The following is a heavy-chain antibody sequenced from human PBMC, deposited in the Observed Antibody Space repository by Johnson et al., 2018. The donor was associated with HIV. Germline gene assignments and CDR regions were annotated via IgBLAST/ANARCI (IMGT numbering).Heavy chain of an antibody. CDR3: ARACRDGYTCDAFDI. J-gene: IGHJ3*02. D-gene: IGHD5-24*01. V-gene: IGHV3-66*01. CDR1: GFAVSSNY. CDR2: IYSGGST. Sequence: VQLVESGGGVVQPGRSLRLSCGVSGFAVSSNYMSWVRQAPGKGLEWVSIIYSGGSTYYAESVKGRFTISRDNSKNTLYLQMNNLRVEDTAVYYCARACRDGYTCDAFDIWGQGTMVTVSS.